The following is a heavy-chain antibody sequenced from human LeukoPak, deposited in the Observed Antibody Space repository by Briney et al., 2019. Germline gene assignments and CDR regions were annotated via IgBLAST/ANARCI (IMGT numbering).Heavy chain of an antibody. J-gene: IGHJ5*02. CDR3: AGKLALYYDFWSGENWFDP. V-gene: IGHV5-51*01. CDR2: IYPGDSDT. Sequence: GESLKISCKGSGYSFTSYWIGWVRQMPGKGLEWMGIIYPGDSDTRYSPSFQGQVTISADKSISTAYLQWSSLKASDTAMYYCAGKLALYYDFWSGENWFDPWGQGTLVTVSS. CDR1: GYSFTSYW. D-gene: IGHD3-3*01.